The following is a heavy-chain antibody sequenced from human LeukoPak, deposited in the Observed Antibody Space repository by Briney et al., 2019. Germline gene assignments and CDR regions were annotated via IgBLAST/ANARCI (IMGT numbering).Heavy chain of an antibody. CDR2: INPNSGAT. CDR1: GYTFTGYY. CDR3: ARGNSYYYGSGSDKNWLDP. J-gene: IGHJ5*02. D-gene: IGHD3-10*01. Sequence: ASVKVSCKASGYTFTGYYMHWVRQAPGQGLEWVGWINPNSGATNYAQKFQGRVTMTRDTSISTAYMELSRLRSDDTAVYYCARGNSYYYGSGSDKNWLDPWGQGTLVTVSS. V-gene: IGHV1-2*02.